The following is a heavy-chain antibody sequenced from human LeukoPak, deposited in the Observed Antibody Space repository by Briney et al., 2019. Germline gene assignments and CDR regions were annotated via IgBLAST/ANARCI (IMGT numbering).Heavy chain of an antibody. CDR3: AKRGGGSSWYYFDY. CDR2: VSGSGGTT. Sequence: QTGGSLRLSCAASGFTFSSYAMSWVRQAPGKGLEWVSGVSGSGGTTYYADSVKGRFTISSDNSKNTLYLQMNSLRAEDTAVYYCAKRGGGSSWYYFDYWGQGTLVTVSS. CDR1: GFTFSSYA. V-gene: IGHV3-23*01. J-gene: IGHJ4*02. D-gene: IGHD6-13*01.